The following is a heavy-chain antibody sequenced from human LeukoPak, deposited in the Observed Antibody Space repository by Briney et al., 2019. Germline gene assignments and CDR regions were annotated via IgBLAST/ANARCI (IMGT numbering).Heavy chain of an antibody. CDR2: FYPEDGET. CDR1: GYTLTELS. Sequence: GASVTVSCKVSGYTLTELSMHWVGQAPGKGLEGMGGFYPEDGETIYAQKFQGRVTMTEDTSTDTAYMELSSLRSEDTAVYYCATDLVGATTTRGVEYFQHWGQGTLVTVSS. J-gene: IGHJ1*01. CDR3: ATDLVGATTTRGVEYFQH. D-gene: IGHD1-26*01. V-gene: IGHV1-24*01.